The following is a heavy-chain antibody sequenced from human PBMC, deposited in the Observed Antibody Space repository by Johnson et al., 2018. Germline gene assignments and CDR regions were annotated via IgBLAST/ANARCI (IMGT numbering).Heavy chain of an antibody. V-gene: IGHV4-4*07. Sequence: QVQLVESGPGLVKPSETLSLTCTVSGAYITNYYWSWVRQAAGKGLEWIGRVYPSGETHYNPPLNSRVTVSIDTSKNQFSLRLTSVTAADSAMYFCARDPPNGATYFDSWGQGTLVTVSS. CDR1: GAYITNYY. D-gene: IGHD1-26*01. CDR3: ARDPPNGATYFDS. J-gene: IGHJ4*02. CDR2: VYPSGET.